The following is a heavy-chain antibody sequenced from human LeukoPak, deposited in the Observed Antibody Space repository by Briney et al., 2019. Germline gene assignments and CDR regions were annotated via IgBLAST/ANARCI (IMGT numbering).Heavy chain of an antibody. CDR1: GFTVSSNY. CDR2: IYRSGST. J-gene: IGHJ4*02. CDR3: ARDGYSSGWYYFDY. V-gene: IGHV3-53*01. Sequence: GGSLRLSCAASGFTVSSNYMSWVRQAPGKGLEWVSVIYRSGSTFYADSVKGRFTISRDNPKNTLFLQMNNVRVEDTAMYYCARDGYSSGWYYFDYWGQGTLVTVSS. D-gene: IGHD6-19*01.